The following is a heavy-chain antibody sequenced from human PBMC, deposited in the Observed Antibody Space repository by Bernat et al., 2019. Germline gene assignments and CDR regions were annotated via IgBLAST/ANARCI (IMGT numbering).Heavy chain of an antibody. J-gene: IGHJ5*02. D-gene: IGHD6-6*01. Sequence: QVQLVESGGGVVQPGRSLRLSCAASGFTFSSYGMHWVRQAPGKGLEWVAFQRYDGGEEYYGDSVKGRFTISRDNSKNTLYLQMNSLRAEDTAVYYCARDLIAVRSGWFEPWGQGTLVTVSS. CDR2: QRYDGGEE. CDR1: GFTFSSYG. V-gene: IGHV3-33*01. CDR3: ARDLIAVRSGWFEP.